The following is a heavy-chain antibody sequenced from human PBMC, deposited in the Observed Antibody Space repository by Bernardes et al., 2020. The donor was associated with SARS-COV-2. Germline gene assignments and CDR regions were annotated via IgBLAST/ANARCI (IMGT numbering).Heavy chain of an antibody. J-gene: IGHJ6*02. D-gene: IGHD2-2*01. Sequence: SETLSLTCTVSGVSISSGSYYWSWLLQPAGKGLDWIGRIYTSGTSNYNPSLKSRVSVSVDTTKNQFSLKLRAVTAADTAVYYCARDRAPPAAISNYYYGMDVWGLGTPVTVSS. CDR2: IYTSGTS. V-gene: IGHV4-61*02. CDR1: GVSISSGSYY. CDR3: ARDRAPPAAISNYYYGMDV.